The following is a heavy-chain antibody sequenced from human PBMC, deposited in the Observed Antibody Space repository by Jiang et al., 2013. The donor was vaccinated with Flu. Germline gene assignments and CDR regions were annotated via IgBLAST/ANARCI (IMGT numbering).Heavy chain of an antibody. J-gene: IGHJ6*01. Sequence: GAEVKKPGESLKISCKGSGYSFTSYWIGWVRQMPGKGLEWIGYIHFSGSTYYNPSLKSRVSISVDRSNNQFSLQLNSVTAEDSAVYYCVRDAVVPAADPSRGPYGMDVWGQGTTVTVSS. CDR1: GYSFTSYW. D-gene: IGHD2-2*01. V-gene: IGHV5-51*01. CDR2: IHFSGST. CDR3: VRDAVVPAADPSRGPYGMDV.